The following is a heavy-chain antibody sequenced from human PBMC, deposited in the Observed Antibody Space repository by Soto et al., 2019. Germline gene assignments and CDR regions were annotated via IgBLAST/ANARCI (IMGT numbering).Heavy chain of an antibody. Sequence: QVQLQESGPGLVKPSETLSLTWTVSGGSISNYYWSWIRQPAGKGLEWIGRIYTSGSTDYNPSLKSRVTISIDTSKNQFYLKVTSMTAADTAVYYCARERREEIHDGYDIDYWGQGTLVTVSS. V-gene: IGHV4-4*07. CDR2: IYTSGST. D-gene: IGHD5-12*01. CDR1: GGSISNYY. CDR3: ARERREEIHDGYDIDY. J-gene: IGHJ4*02.